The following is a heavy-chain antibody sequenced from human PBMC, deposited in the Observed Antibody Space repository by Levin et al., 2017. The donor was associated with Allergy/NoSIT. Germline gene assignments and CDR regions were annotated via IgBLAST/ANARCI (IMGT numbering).Heavy chain of an antibody. V-gene: IGHV3-9*01. D-gene: IGHD4-17*01. Sequence: GGSLRLSCAASGFTFDDYAMHWVRQAPGKGLEWVSGISWNSGSIGYADSVKGRFTISRDNAKNSLYLQMNSLRAEDTALYYCAKDANYGDPLYYFDYWGQGTLVTVSS. J-gene: IGHJ4*02. CDR2: ISWNSGSI. CDR1: GFTFDDYA. CDR3: AKDANYGDPLYYFDY.